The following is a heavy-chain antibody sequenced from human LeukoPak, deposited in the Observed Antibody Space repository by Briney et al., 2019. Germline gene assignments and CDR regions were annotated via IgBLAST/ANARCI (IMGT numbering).Heavy chain of an antibody. CDR3: ARDYYDFWSGYSYYFDY. CDR1: GDSISSYY. J-gene: IGHJ4*02. D-gene: IGHD3-3*01. Sequence: SETLSLTCTVSGDSISSYYWNWIRQPPGRGPEWIGSIYYSGSTYYNPSLKSRVTISVDTSKNQFSLKLSSVTAADTAAYYCARDYYDFWSGYSYYFDYWGQGTLVTVSS. V-gene: IGHV4-59*05. CDR2: IYYSGST.